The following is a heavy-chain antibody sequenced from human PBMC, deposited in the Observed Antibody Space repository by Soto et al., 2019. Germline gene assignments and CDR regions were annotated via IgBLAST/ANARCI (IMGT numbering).Heavy chain of an antibody. J-gene: IGHJ6*02. CDR1: GFRYGMAL. V-gene: IGHV3-15*07. CDR3: TTPYYYGSQLYYYYYGMDI. CDR2: IKSKTDGGTT. D-gene: IGHD3-10*01. Sequence: LRIDSGTSGFRYGMALLRWVRQAPGKGLEWVGRIKSKTDGGTTDHAAPVKGRFTISRDDSKNTLYLQMNSLKTEDTAVYYCTTPYYYGSQLYYYYYGMDIRGQGTTLT.